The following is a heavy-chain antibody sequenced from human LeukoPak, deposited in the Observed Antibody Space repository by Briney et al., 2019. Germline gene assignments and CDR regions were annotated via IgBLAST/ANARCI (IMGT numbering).Heavy chain of an antibody. CDR1: GFTFSTYA. Sequence: PGGSLRLSCAASGFTFSTYALSWVRQAPGKGLEWVSSISGSGGSTYYADSVQGRFTISRDNSKNTLYLHLNSLRAEDTAVYYCAKGDGYNYDNWFDPWGQGTLGTVSS. J-gene: IGHJ5*02. CDR2: ISGSGGST. V-gene: IGHV3-23*01. D-gene: IGHD5-24*01. CDR3: AKGDGYNYDNWFDP.